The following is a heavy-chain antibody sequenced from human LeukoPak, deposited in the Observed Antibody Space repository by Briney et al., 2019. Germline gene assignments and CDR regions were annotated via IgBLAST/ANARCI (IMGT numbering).Heavy chain of an antibody. Sequence: PSETLSLTCAVYGGSFSSYDWSWVRQPPGKGLEWVGEINDSGRTNYNPSLKRRVTIPVDTSKNQFSLKLSSVTAADTAVYYCGRGHEYSSSSGWFDPWGQGTLVTVSS. CDR1: GGSFSSYD. V-gene: IGHV4-34*01. CDR3: GRGHEYSSSSGWFDP. D-gene: IGHD6-6*01. J-gene: IGHJ5*02. CDR2: INDSGRT.